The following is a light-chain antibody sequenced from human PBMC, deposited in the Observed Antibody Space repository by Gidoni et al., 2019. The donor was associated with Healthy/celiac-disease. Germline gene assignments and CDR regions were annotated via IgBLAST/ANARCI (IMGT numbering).Light chain of an antibody. CDR3: QQYGSSPYT. CDR2: GAS. V-gene: IGKV3-20*01. CDR1: QSVSSSY. Sequence: EIVLTQSPGTLSLSPGERATLSCRASQSVSSSYLAWYHQKPGQAPRLLIYGASSRATGIPDRLSGSGSGTDFTLTISRLEPEDFAVYYCQQYGSSPYTFXQXTKLXIK. J-gene: IGKJ2*01.